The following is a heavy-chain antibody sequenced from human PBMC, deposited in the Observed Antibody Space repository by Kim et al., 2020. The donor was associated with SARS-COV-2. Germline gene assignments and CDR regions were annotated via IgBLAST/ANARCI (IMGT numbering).Heavy chain of an antibody. CDR3: ARQEPLLLAAFDI. J-gene: IGHJ3*02. D-gene: IGHD3-22*01. V-gene: IGHV4-31*03. Sequence: SETLSLTCTVSGGSISSGGYYWSWIRQHPGKGLEWIGYIYYSGSTYYNPSLKSRVTISVDTSKNQFSLKLSSVTAADTAVYYCARQEPLLLAAFDIWGQGTMVTVSS. CDR1: GGSISSGGYY. CDR2: IYYSGST.